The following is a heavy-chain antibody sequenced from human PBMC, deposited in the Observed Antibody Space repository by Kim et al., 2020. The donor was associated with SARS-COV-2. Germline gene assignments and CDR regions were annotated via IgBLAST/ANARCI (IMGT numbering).Heavy chain of an antibody. CDR3: AGPPRRDSSGYYYDTHYYYYGMDV. J-gene: IGHJ6*02. CDR1: GFTFSGYG. D-gene: IGHD3-22*01. CDR2: ISYDEDEN. Sequence: GGSLRLSCAASGFTFSGYGMHWVRQAPGKGLEWVAVISYDEDENYYADSVKGRFTISRDNSKNTLFLQMNSLRVEDTAVYFCAGPPRRDSSGYYYDTHYYYYGMDVWGQGTTVTVSS. V-gene: IGHV3-30*03.